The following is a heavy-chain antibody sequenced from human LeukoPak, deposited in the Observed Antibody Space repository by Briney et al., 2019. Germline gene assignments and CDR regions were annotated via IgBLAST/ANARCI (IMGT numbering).Heavy chain of an antibody. CDR2: INPSGGST. D-gene: IGHD6-19*01. Sequence: ASVKVSCKASGYTFTSYYMHWVRQAPGQGLEWMGIINPSGGSTSYAQKFQGRVTMTRDTSITTVYMELSRLRSDDTAVYYCARDQRYTSGWYDEGGYYFEYWGQGTLVTVSS. V-gene: IGHV1-46*01. CDR1: GYTFTSYY. CDR3: ARDQRYTSGWYDEGGYYFEY. J-gene: IGHJ4*02.